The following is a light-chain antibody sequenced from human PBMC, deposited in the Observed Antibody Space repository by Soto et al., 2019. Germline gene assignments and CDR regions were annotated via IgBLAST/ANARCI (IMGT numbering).Light chain of an antibody. CDR1: SSDVGGYNY. V-gene: IGLV2-14*01. CDR3: SSYTSSGTQV. Sequence: QSALTQPASVSGSPGQSITISCTGTSSDVGGYNYVSWYQHHPGKAPKLMIYEVSNRPSGVSNRFSGSKSGNTASLTISGLQAEDEADYYCSSYTSSGTQVFGTGTKLTVL. J-gene: IGLJ1*01. CDR2: EVS.